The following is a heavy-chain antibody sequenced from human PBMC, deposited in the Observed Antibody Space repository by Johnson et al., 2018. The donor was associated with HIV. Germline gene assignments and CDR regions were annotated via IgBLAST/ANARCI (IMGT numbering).Heavy chain of an antibody. J-gene: IGHJ3*02. D-gene: IGHD3-22*01. CDR3: ARGRPSGSHDAFDI. Sequence: EVQLVESGGGLVQPGGSLRLSCAASGFTVSSNYMSWVRQAPGKGLEWVSVIYSGGSTYYADSVKGRFTISRDNSKNTLYLQMNSLRAEDTAVYYCARGRPSGSHDAFDIWGQGTMVTVSS. V-gene: IGHV3-66*01. CDR1: GFTVSSNY. CDR2: IYSGGST.